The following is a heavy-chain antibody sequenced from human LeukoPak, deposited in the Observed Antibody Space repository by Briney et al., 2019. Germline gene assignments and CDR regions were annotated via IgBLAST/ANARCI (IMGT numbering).Heavy chain of an antibody. CDR2: ISYDGSNK. V-gene: IGHV3-30*18. CDR3: AKDKVVVVAATGYYFDY. J-gene: IGHJ4*02. CDR1: GFTVSSNY. D-gene: IGHD2-15*01. Sequence: GGSLRLSCAASGFTVSSNYMSWVRQAPGKGLEWVAVISYDGSNKYYADSVKGRFTISRDNSKNTLYLQMNSLRAEDTAVYYCAKDKVVVVAATGYYFDYWGQGTLVTVSS.